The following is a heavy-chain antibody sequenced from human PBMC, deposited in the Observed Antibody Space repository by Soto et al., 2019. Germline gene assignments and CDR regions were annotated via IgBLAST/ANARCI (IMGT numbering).Heavy chain of an antibody. Sequence: PGGSLRLSCAASGFTFSSYGRHWVRQAPGKGLEWVAVIWYDGSNKYYADSVKGRFTISRDNSKNTLYLQMNSLRAEDTAVYYCARDFTPTSGWYVALYGMDVWGQGTTVTVSS. J-gene: IGHJ6*02. CDR2: IWYDGSNK. V-gene: IGHV3-33*01. CDR1: GFTFSSYG. D-gene: IGHD6-19*01. CDR3: ARDFTPTSGWYVALYGMDV.